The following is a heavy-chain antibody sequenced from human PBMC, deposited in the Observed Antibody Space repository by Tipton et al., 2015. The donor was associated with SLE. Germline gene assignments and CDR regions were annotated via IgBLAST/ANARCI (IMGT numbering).Heavy chain of an antibody. V-gene: IGHV4-59*01. CDR1: GGSISGYF. CDR3: ARETGDSDDYFFDY. D-gene: IGHD4-17*01. J-gene: IGHJ4*02. Sequence: TLSLTCTVSGGSISGYFWSWIRQPPGKGLEWIGYIYYTGNTNYNPSLKSRVTTSVDASKSQFSLKLSSVTAADTAVYYCARETGDSDDYFFDYWGQGTLVTVSS. CDR2: IYYTGNT.